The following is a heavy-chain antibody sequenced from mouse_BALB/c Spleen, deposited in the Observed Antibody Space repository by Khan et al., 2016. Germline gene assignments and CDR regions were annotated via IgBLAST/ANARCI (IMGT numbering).Heavy chain of an antibody. V-gene: IGHV9-3-1*01. J-gene: IGHJ3*01. Sequence: QFQLVQSGPELKKPGETVRISCKASGYAFTNYGMNWVKQAPGKGFKWLGWINTYTGKPTYVDDFKGRFAFSLETSASTAYFQINNLKNEDTATYFSARSNSSWFAYWGQGTLVTVSA. CDR2: INTYTGKP. CDR3: ARSNSSWFAY. CDR1: GYAFTNYG. D-gene: IGHD2-5*01.